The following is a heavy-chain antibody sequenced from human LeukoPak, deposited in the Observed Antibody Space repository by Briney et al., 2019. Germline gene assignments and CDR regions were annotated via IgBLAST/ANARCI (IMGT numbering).Heavy chain of an antibody. Sequence: PSETLSLTCTVSGGSISSYYWSWIRQPAGKGLEWIGRIYTSGSTNYNPFLKSRVTMSVDTSKNQFSLKLSSVTAADTAVYYCARERFLEWLLNWFDPWGQGTLVTVSS. D-gene: IGHD3-3*01. V-gene: IGHV4-4*07. J-gene: IGHJ5*02. CDR3: ARERFLEWLLNWFDP. CDR1: GGSISSYY. CDR2: IYTSGST.